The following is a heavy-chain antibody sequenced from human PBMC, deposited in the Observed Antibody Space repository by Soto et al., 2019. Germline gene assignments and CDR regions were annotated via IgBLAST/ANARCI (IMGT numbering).Heavy chain of an antibody. V-gene: IGHV3-23*01. CDR3: AKALWDGSYYYGMDV. D-gene: IGHD1-26*01. Sequence: GGSLRLSCAASGMTFSSYAMSWVRQAPGKGLEWVSAISGSGGSTYYADSVKGRFTISRDNSKNTLYLQMNSLRAEDTAVYYCAKALWDGSYYYGMDVWGQGTTATASS. CDR2: ISGSGGST. J-gene: IGHJ6*02. CDR1: GMTFSSYA.